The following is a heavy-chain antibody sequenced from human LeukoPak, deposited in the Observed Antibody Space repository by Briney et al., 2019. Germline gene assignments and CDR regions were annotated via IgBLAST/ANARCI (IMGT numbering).Heavy chain of an antibody. CDR2: IKQDGSEK. J-gene: IGHJ6*03. CDR1: GFTFSSYW. D-gene: IGHD6-13*01. Sequence: GGSLRLSCAASGFTFSSYWMSWVRQAPGKGLEWVANIKQDGSEKYYVDSVKGRFTISRDNAKNSLYLQMNSLRAEDTAVYYCARERYSSSWYWGYYYYYYMDVWGKGTTVTVSS. V-gene: IGHV3-7*01. CDR3: ARERYSSSWYWGYYYYYYMDV.